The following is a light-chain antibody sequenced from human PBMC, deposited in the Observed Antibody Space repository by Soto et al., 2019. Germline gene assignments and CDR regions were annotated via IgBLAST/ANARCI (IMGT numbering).Light chain of an antibody. Sequence: IVLTQSPGTLSLSPGERATLSCRASQSVSSSYLAWYQQKPDQAPRLLIYGASSRANGLPDRFSGSGSGTDFTLTISRLEPEDFAVYYCQQYGSSPRTFGQGTKVEIK. J-gene: IGKJ1*01. CDR1: QSVSSSY. V-gene: IGKV3-20*01. CDR3: QQYGSSPRT. CDR2: GAS.